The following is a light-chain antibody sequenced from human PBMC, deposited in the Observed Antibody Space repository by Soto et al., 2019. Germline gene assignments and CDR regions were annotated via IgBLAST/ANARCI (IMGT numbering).Light chain of an antibody. CDR2: DAS. CDR3: QQRNNWPPWT. J-gene: IGKJ1*01. V-gene: IGKV3-11*01. Sequence: EIVLTQSPATLSLSPGERATLSCRASQSVSTYLAWYQQKPGQAPRLLIYDASTRATGIPARFSASGSGTDFTLTISSVEHEDFAVYYCQQRNNWPPWTFGQGTKVDIK. CDR1: QSVSTY.